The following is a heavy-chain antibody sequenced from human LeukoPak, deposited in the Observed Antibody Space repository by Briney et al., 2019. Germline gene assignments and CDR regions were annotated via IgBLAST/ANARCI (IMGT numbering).Heavy chain of an antibody. CDR3: ARGQVHYDFWSGYYRSDYYYAMDV. CDR1: GGSFSGYY. J-gene: IGHJ6*02. V-gene: IGHV4-34*01. CDR2: INHSGST. Sequence: PSETLSLTCAVYGGSFSGYYWSWIRQPPVKGLEWIGEINHSGSTNYNPSLKSRVTISVDTSKNQFSLKLSSVTAADTAVYYCARGQVHYDFWSGYYRSDYYYAMDVWGQGTTVTVSS. D-gene: IGHD3-3*01.